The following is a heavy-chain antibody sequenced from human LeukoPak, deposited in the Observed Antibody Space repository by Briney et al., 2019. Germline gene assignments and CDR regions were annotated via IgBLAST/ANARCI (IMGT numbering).Heavy chain of an antibody. V-gene: IGHV4-4*07. CDR1: GVSISSYY. Sequence: NASETLSLTCTGSGVSISSYYWSWLRQPAGKGLEWIGRIHTSGSTNYNPSLKSRVTMSVDTSKNQFSLKLSSVTAADTAVYYCARDQYYYDSSGYLTFDYWGQGTLVTVSS. J-gene: IGHJ4*02. CDR2: IHTSGST. CDR3: ARDQYYYDSSGYLTFDY. D-gene: IGHD3-22*01.